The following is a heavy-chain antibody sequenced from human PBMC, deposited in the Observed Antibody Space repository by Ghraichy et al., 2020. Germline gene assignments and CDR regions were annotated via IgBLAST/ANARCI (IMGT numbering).Heavy chain of an antibody. J-gene: IGHJ6*02. D-gene: IGHD2-21*01. CDR3: ARVNSDLNGLDV. CDR2: MSYSGSA. CDR1: GGSISGYY. Sequence: GSLSLTCTVSGGSISGYYWTWIRQPPGKGLEWIGYMSYSGSANYNPSLESRLTMSLDTSKNHFFLKLTSVTAADTALYYCARVNSDLNGLDVWGQGTTVIVSS. V-gene: IGHV4-59*01.